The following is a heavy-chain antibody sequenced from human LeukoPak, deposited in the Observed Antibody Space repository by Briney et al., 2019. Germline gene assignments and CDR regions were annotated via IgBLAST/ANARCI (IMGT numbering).Heavy chain of an antibody. CDR1: GYTFTSYG. CDR2: ISVYNGNT. J-gene: IGHJ4*02. Sequence: ASVKVSCKASGYTFTSYGISWVRLAPGQGLEWMGWISVYNGNTNYAQKLQGRVTMTTDTSTSTAYMELRSLRSDDTAVYYCAREQYSSSTVDYWGQGTLVTVSS. V-gene: IGHV1-18*01. CDR3: AREQYSSSTVDY. D-gene: IGHD6-6*01.